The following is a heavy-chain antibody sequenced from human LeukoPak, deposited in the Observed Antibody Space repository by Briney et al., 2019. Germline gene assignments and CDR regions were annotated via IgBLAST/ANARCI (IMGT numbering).Heavy chain of an antibody. D-gene: IGHD5-24*01. CDR3: ARGFREGWLKIKGLGAFDI. CDR2: INHSGST. Sequence: SETLSLTCAVYGGSFSGYYWSWIRQPPGKGLEWIGEINHSGSTNYNPSLKSRVTISVDTSKNQFSLKLSSVTAADTAVYYCARGFREGWLKIKGLGAFDIWGQGTMVTVSS. V-gene: IGHV4-34*01. CDR1: GGSFSGYY. J-gene: IGHJ3*02.